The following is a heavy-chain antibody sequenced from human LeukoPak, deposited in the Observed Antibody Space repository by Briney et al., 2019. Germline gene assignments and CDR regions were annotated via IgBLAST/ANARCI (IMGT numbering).Heavy chain of an antibody. CDR2: IHPDDSDT. Sequence: GESLKISCKGSGYNFTNYWIGWVRQMPGKGLEWMGIIHPDDSDTRYSPSFQGQVTISADKSITTAYLQWRSLKASDTAMYYCGRRDYGGNSSFDYWGQGTLVTVS. J-gene: IGHJ4*02. V-gene: IGHV5-51*01. CDR3: GRRDYGGNSSFDY. CDR1: GYNFTNYW. D-gene: IGHD4-23*01.